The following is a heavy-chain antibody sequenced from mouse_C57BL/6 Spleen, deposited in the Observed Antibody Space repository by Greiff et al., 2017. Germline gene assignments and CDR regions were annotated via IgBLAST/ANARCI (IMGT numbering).Heavy chain of an antibody. Sequence: EVQLQESGPELVKPGASVKIPCKASGYTFTDYNMDWVKQSHGKSLEWIGDINPNNGGTIYNQKFKGKATLTVDKSSSTAYMELRSLTSEDTAVYYCARLMVAGNHGYYAMDYWGQGTSVTVSS. CDR2: INPNNGGT. V-gene: IGHV1-18*01. D-gene: IGHD1-1*02. CDR3: ARLMVAGNHGYYAMDY. CDR1: GYTFTDYN. J-gene: IGHJ4*01.